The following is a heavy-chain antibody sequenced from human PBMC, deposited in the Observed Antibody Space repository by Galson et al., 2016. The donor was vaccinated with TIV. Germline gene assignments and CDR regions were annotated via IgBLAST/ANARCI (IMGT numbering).Heavy chain of an antibody. CDR3: TRDEPSYNYVLDV. Sequence: SLRLSCAVSGFSFSDYYMIWVRQAPGKGLVWVSRISSDGSSTLYADSVKGRFTISRDNAKNTLYLQMSSLRAEDTALYYCTRDEPSYNYVLDVWGQGTTVTVSS. J-gene: IGHJ6*02. D-gene: IGHD1-14*01. CDR2: ISSDGSST. V-gene: IGHV3-74*01. CDR1: GFSFSDYY.